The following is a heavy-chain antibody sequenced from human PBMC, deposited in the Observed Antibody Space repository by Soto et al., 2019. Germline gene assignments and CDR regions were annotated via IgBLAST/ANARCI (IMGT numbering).Heavy chain of an antibody. D-gene: IGHD6-13*01. CDR2: IIPYYNTL. CDR1: EGTFNSYA. CDR3: ASGASRWYPYFFDS. Sequence: QAQVVQSGAEVRKPGSSVKLSCKASEGTFNSYAIAWVRQAPGQGLEWMGGIIPYYNTLNYAQKFQDRVTVTADDSTNTVYMELSSLRSDDTAFYFCASGASRWYPYFFDSWAQGTLVTVSS. J-gene: IGHJ4*02. V-gene: IGHV1-69*01.